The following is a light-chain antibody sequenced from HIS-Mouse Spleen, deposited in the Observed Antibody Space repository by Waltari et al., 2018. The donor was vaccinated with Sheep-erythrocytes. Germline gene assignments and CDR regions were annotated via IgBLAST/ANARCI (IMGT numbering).Light chain of an antibody. CDR1: NSGDKY. J-gene: IGLJ3*02. CDR3: QAWDSSTAWV. Sequence: SYELTQPPSASVPPVHTPSITFSGENSGDKYACWYQQKPGQSPVLFIYQASKRPPGIPERFSGSNSGNTATLTISGTQAMDEADYYCQAWDSSTAWVFGGGTKLTVL. CDR2: QAS. V-gene: IGLV3-1*01.